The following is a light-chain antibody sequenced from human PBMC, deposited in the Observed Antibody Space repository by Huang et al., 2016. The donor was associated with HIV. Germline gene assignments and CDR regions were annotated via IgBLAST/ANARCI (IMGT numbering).Light chain of an antibody. J-gene: IGKJ4*01. CDR2: WAA. Sequence: DIVMTQSPDSLAVSLGERATINCKSSQSILSSSNNKNYLAWYQQKPGQPPKLLINWAAIREYGFPDRFSGSGSVTDFTLTISSLQAEDVAVYYCQQFYSTALTFGGGTKVEIK. V-gene: IGKV4-1*01. CDR1: QSILSSSNNKNY. CDR3: QQFYSTALT.